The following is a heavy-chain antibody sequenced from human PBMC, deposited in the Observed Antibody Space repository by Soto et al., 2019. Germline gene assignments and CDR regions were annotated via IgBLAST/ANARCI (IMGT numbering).Heavy chain of an antibody. CDR2: ISSSSSTI. Sequence: GSLRLSCAASGFTFSSYSMNWVRQAPGKGLEWVSNISSSSSTIYYTDSVKGRFTISRDNAKNSLYLQMNSLRAEDTAVYYCARDWVDAFDIWGQGTMVTVSS. J-gene: IGHJ3*02. CDR1: GFTFSSYS. D-gene: IGHD7-27*01. CDR3: ARDWVDAFDI. V-gene: IGHV3-48*01.